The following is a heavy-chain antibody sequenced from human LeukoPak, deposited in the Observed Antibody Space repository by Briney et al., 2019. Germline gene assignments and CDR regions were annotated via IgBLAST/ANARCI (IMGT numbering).Heavy chain of an antibody. CDR3: AREMATSYYYYGMDV. CDR1: GFTVSSNY. CDR2: IYSGGST. D-gene: IGHD5-24*01. J-gene: IGHJ6*02. Sequence: GGSLRLSCAASGFTVSSNYMSWVRQAPGKGLEWVSVIYSGGSTYYADSVKGRFTISRDNSKNTLYLQMNSLRAEDTAVYYCAREMATSYYYYGMDVWGQGTTVTVS. V-gene: IGHV3-66*02.